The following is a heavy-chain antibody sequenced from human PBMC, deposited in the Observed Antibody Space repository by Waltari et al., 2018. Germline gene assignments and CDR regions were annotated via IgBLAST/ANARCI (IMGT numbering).Heavy chain of an antibody. CDR2: IDPNTGDT. V-gene: IGHV1-2*02. D-gene: IGHD3-3*01. Sequence: QEQLVQSGAEVKKPGASVKVSCRPSAYRSTVYYVHWVRQAPGQGLEWRGRIDPNTGDTNFAQKFEGRVTMTRATSISTVYMELSRLRSDDTAVYYCTRFIFGMVEGMDVWGKGTSVTVSS. J-gene: IGHJ6*03. CDR3: TRFIFGMVEGMDV. CDR1: AYRSTVYY.